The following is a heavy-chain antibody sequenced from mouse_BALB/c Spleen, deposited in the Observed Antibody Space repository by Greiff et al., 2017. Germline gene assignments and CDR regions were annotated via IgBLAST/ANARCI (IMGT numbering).Heavy chain of an antibody. CDR2: ISSGSSTI. Sequence: DVKLVESGGGLVQPGGSRKLSCAASGFTFSSFGMHWVRQAPEKGLEWVAYISSGSSTIYYADTVKGRFTISRDNPKNTLFLQMTSLRSEDTAMYYCARPGLRYWYFDVWGAGTTVTVSS. CDR3: ARPGLRYWYFDV. J-gene: IGHJ1*01. CDR1: GFTFSSFG. V-gene: IGHV5-17*02. D-gene: IGHD1-1*01.